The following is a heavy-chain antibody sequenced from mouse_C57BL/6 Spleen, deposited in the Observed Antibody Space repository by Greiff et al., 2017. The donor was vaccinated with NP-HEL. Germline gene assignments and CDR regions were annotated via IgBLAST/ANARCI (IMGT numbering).Heavy chain of an antibody. V-gene: IGHV5-9*01. J-gene: IGHJ2*01. CDR2: ISGGGGNT. D-gene: IGHD2-3*01. Sequence: EVKVEESGGGLVKPGGSLKLSCAASGFTFSSYTMSWVRQTPEKRLEWVATISGGGGNTYYPDSVKGRFTLSRDNAKNPLYLQMSSLRAEDTALYYCARQDDGYLYFDYWGQGTTLTVSS. CDR3: ARQDDGYLYFDY. CDR1: GFTFSSYT.